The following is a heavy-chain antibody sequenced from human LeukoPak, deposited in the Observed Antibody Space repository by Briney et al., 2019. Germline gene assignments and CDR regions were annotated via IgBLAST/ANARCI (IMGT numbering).Heavy chain of an antibody. D-gene: IGHD5-18*01. Sequence: PGGSLRLSCAASGFTFSSYGMHWVRQAPGKGLEWVAVIWYDGSNKYYADSVKGRFTISRDNSKNTLYLQMNSLRAEDTAVYYCAMDTAMVTLGYWSQGTLVTVSS. J-gene: IGHJ4*02. CDR3: AMDTAMVTLGY. CDR1: GFTFSSYG. CDR2: IWYDGSNK. V-gene: IGHV3-33*01.